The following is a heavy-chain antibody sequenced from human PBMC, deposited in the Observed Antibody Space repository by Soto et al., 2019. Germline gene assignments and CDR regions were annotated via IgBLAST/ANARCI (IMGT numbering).Heavy chain of an antibody. CDR1: GGSISSSSYY. V-gene: IGHV4-39*01. CDR3: ASPKIAFYNWFAP. Sequence: SETLSLTCTVSGGSISSSSYYWGWLRQPPGKGLEWIGSIYYSGSTYYNPSLKSRVTISVDTSKNQFSLKLSSVTAADTAVYYCASPKIAFYNWFAPWGQGTLVTVSS. CDR2: IYYSGST. J-gene: IGHJ5*02. D-gene: IGHD3-22*01.